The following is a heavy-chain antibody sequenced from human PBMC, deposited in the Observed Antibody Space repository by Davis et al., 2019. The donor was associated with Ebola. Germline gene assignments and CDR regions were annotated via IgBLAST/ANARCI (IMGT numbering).Heavy chain of an antibody. V-gene: IGHV3-48*03. CDR1: GFTFSSYE. CDR2: ISSSGSTI. CDR3: ARAFYDYIWGSTIDY. J-gene: IGHJ4*02. D-gene: IGHD3-16*01. Sequence: PGGSLRLSCAASGFTFSSYEMNWVRQAPGQGLEWVSYISSSGSTIYYADSVKGRFTISRDNAKNSLYLQMNSLRAEDTAVYYCARAFYDYIWGSTIDYWGQGTLVTVSS.